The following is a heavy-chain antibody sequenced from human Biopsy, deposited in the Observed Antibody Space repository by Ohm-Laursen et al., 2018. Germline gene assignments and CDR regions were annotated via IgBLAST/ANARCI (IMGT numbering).Heavy chain of an antibody. V-gene: IGHV1-69*06. CDR1: GGTFSNYG. J-gene: IGHJ1*01. D-gene: IGHD3-9*01. Sequence: SSVKVSCKAPGGTFSNYGVNWVRQAPGQGLEWLGGNIPILGTGNYAQKFQDRVTVAADTSTSTATTELRSLRSDDTAVYYCATKLTGYFHHWGQGILVIVSS. CDR3: ATKLTGYFHH. CDR2: NIPILGTG.